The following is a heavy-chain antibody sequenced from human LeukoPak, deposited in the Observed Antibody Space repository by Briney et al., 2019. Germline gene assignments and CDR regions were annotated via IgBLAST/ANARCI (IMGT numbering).Heavy chain of an antibody. D-gene: IGHD6-19*01. CDR1: GGSISSYY. J-gene: IGHJ4*02. CDR3: ARGGVAVVPIDY. Sequence: SETLSLTCTVSGGSISSYYWSWIRQPPGKGLEWIGYIYYSGSTNYNPSLKSRATISVDTSKNQFSLKLSSVTAADTAVYYCARGGVAVVPIDYWGQGTLVTVSS. V-gene: IGHV4-59*08. CDR2: IYYSGST.